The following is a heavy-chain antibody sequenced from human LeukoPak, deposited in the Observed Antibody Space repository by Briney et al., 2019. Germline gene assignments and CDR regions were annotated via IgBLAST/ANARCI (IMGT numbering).Heavy chain of an antibody. CDR1: GYKLTNNW. Sequence: GESLKISCKISGYKLTNNWIGWVRQVPGKGLEWMGLIYPGDSDTRYSPSFQGQVTISADKSISTAYLQWSSLKASDTAMYYCARHMASSSSRNGDAFDIWGQGTMVTVSS. CDR3: ARHMASSSSRNGDAFDI. CDR2: IYPGDSDT. V-gene: IGHV5-51*01. D-gene: IGHD6-6*01. J-gene: IGHJ3*02.